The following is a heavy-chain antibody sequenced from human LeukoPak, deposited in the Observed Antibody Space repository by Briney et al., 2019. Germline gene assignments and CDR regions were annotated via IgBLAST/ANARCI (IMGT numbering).Heavy chain of an antibody. V-gene: IGHV3-23*01. J-gene: IGHJ4*02. Sequence: PGGSLRLSCAASGFSFSSYAMSWVRQAPGKGLEWVSAISGSGGSTYYADSVKGRFTISRDNSKNTLYLQMNSLRAEDTAVYYCAKDPNYSSGWYFDYWGQGTLVTVSS. CDR1: GFSFSSYA. CDR2: ISGSGGST. CDR3: AKDPNYSSGWYFDY. D-gene: IGHD6-19*01.